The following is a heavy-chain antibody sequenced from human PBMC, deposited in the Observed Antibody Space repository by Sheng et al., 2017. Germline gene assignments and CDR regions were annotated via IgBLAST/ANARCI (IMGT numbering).Heavy chain of an antibody. D-gene: IGHD3-9*01. J-gene: IGHJ4*02. CDR3: ARDPYDILTSPRGRYFDY. V-gene: IGHV1-69*04. CDR2: IIPILGIA. Sequence: QVQLVQSGAEVKKPGSSVKVSCKASGGTFSSYAISWVRQAPGQGLEWMGGIIPILGIANYAQKFQGRVTITADKSTSTAYMELSSLRSEDTAVYYCARDPYDILTSPRGRYFDYWGQGTLVTVSS. CDR1: GGTFSSYA.